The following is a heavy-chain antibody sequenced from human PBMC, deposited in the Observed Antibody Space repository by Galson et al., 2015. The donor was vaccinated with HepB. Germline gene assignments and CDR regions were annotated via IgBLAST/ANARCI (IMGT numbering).Heavy chain of an antibody. D-gene: IGHD2-21*02. CDR2: ISGSGGST. J-gene: IGHJ4*02. CDR3: AKDSGGPIVVVTAIPDY. Sequence: SLRLSCAASGFTFSSYAMSWVRQAPGKGLEWVSAISGSGGSTYYADSVKGRFTISRDNSKNTLYLQMNSLRAEDTAVYYCAKDSGGPIVVVTAIPDYWGQGTLVTVSS. CDR1: GFTFSSYA. V-gene: IGHV3-23*01.